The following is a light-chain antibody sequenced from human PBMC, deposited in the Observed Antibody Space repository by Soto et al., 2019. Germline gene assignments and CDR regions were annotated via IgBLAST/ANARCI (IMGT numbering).Light chain of an antibody. Sequence: TQSPSTLSGSVGDRVTITCRASQTISSWLAWYQQKPDQAPRLLIYDASNRATGVPDRFSGSGSGTDFTLSVTRLEPEDFAVYYCHQYAVSPLTFGGGTTVEIK. V-gene: IGKV3-20*01. CDR2: DAS. CDR3: HQYAVSPLT. CDR1: QTISSW. J-gene: IGKJ4*01.